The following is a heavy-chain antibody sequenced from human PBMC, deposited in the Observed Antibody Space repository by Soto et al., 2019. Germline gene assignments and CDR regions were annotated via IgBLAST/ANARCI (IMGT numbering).Heavy chain of an antibody. J-gene: IGHJ4*02. CDR2: ISSSGSTI. V-gene: IGHV3-11*01. CDR1: GFTFSDYY. CDR3: ARELSRLRYYDY. D-gene: IGHD3-9*01. Sequence: GGSLRLSCAASGFTFSDYYMSWIRQAPGKGLEWVSYISSSGSTIYYADSVKGRFTISRDNAKNSLYLQMNSLRVEDTAVYYCARELSRLRYYDYWGQGTLVTVSS.